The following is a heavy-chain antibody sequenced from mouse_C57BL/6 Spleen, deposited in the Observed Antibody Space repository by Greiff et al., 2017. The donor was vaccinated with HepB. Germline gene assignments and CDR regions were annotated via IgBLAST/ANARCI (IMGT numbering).Heavy chain of an antibody. CDR1: GFNINDAY. D-gene: IGHD1-1*01. V-gene: IGHV14-4*01. J-gene: IGHJ4*01. CDR2: IDPENGDT. CDR3: TTPDYYGSSYDYAMDY. Sequence: VQLQQSGAELVRPGASVKLSCTASGFNINDAYMHWVKPRPEQGLEWIGWIDPENGDTAYASKFQGKATITADTSSNTAYLQLSSLTSEDTAVYYCTTPDYYGSSYDYAMDYWGQGTSVTVSS.